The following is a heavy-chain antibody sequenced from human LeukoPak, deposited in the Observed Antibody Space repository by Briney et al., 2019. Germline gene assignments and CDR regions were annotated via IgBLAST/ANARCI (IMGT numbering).Heavy chain of an antibody. CDR1: GFTFSKYR. J-gene: IGHJ5*02. CDR2: ISSSSSYI. CDR3: AREGYDILTGYVGDPFHGRRGDWFDP. Sequence: EGSLRLSCAASGFTFSKYRINWVRQAPGKGLEWVSSISSSSSYIYYADSVKGRFTISRDNAKNSMYLQMKSLRAEDTAVYYCAREGYDILTGYVGDPFHGRRGDWFDPWGQGTLVTVSS. D-gene: IGHD3-9*01. V-gene: IGHV3-21*01.